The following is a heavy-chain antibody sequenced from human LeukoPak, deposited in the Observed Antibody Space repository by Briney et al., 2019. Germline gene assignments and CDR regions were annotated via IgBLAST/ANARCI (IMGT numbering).Heavy chain of an antibody. CDR3: STRDQSRTDVVPPDY. J-gene: IGHJ4*02. CDR1: GVSISSCNW. V-gene: IGHV4-4*02. CDR2: ISHCGDT. Sequence: PSETLSLTCAVSGVSISSCNWWTWVRQPPGKGLEWIGEISHCGDTKYSPSLRTRVTISIGRSKNHLSLNLNSVTAADTAIYYCSTRDQSRTDVVPPDYWGQGTLVTVSS. D-gene: IGHD5/OR15-5a*01.